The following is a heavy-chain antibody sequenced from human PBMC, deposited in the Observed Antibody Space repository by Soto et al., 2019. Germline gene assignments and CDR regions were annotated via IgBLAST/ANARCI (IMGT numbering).Heavy chain of an antibody. J-gene: IGHJ6*02. CDR2: IYSSGST. CDR1: GGSVSSDTHY. V-gene: IGHV4-61*01. Sequence: SETLSLTCTVSGGSVSSDTHYWSWFRQPPGKRLEWIGFIYSSGSTNYNPPLKSRVTMSVDTSKNQFSLKLRSVIVADTAVYHCARFVRSCSGTTCYTRADVWGQGTTVTVSS. CDR3: ARFVRSCSGTTCYTRADV. D-gene: IGHD2-2*02.